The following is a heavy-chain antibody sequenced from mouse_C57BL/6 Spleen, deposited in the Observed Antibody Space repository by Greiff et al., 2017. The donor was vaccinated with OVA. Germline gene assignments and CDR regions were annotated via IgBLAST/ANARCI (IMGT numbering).Heavy chain of an antibody. CDR1: GYTFTDHT. CDR3: AREAYYGSSYYAMDY. Sequence: QVQLKESDAELVKPGASVKISCKVSGYTFTDHTIHWMKQRPEQGLEWIGYIYPRDGSTKYNEKFKGKATLTADKSSSTAYMQLNSLTSEDSAVYFCAREAYYGSSYYAMDYWGQGTSVTVSS. D-gene: IGHD1-1*01. CDR2: IYPRDGST. J-gene: IGHJ4*01. V-gene: IGHV1-78*01.